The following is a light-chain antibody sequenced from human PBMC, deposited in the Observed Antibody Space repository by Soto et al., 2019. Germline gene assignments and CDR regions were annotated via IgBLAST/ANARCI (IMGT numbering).Light chain of an antibody. V-gene: IGLV4-69*01. CDR3: QTWGTGIRV. Sequence: QSVLTQSPSASASLGASVKLTCTLSSGHSTYIIAWHQQQPQKGPRYLMNLNSDGSHSKGDGIPDRFSGSSSGAERYLTISSLQSEDEADYYCQTWGTGIRVFGGGTKLTVL. CDR1: SGHSTYI. J-gene: IGLJ2*01. CDR2: LNSDGSH.